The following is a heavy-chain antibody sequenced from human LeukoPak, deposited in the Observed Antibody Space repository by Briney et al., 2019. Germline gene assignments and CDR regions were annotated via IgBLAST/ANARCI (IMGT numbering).Heavy chain of an antibody. CDR2: ISSSGSTI. V-gene: IGHV3-11*04. D-gene: IGHD3-22*01. J-gene: IGHJ4*02. CDR1: GFTFSDYY. Sequence: GGSLRLSCAASGFTFSDYYMSWIRQAPGKGLEWVSYISSSGSTIYYADSVKGRFTISRDNAKNSLYLQMNSLRAEDTAVYYCASGYDSSGYYTDFFDYWGQGTLVTVSS. CDR3: ASGYDSSGYYTDFFDY.